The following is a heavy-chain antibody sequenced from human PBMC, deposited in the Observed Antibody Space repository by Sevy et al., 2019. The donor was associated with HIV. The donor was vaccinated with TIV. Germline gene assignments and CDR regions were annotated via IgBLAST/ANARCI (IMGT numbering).Heavy chain of an antibody. CDR3: AGGDTPMITDLDY. CDR2: ITSGGAT. Sequence: GGSLRLSCAASGLSFTSNGMSWVRQAPGKGLEWVAGITSGGATYYADSVKGRFTVPRDNSKNTLYLQLNNLRADDTAVFYCAGGDTPMITDLDYWGQGTLVTVSS. J-gene: IGHJ4*02. V-gene: IGHV3-23*01. D-gene: IGHD3-16*01. CDR1: GLSFTSNG.